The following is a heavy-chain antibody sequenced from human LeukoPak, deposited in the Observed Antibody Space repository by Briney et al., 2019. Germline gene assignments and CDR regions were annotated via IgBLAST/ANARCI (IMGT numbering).Heavy chain of an antibody. D-gene: IGHD2-2*01. J-gene: IGHJ5*02. V-gene: IGHV1-46*01. Sequence: ASVKVSCKASGYTFTSYYMHWVRQAPGQGLEWMGIINPSGGSTSYAQKFQGRVTMTRDTSTSTVYMELSSLRSEDTAVYYCARGSIVVVPAANNWFDPWGQGTLVTVSS. CDR1: GYTFTSYY. CDR3: ARGSIVVVPAANNWFDP. CDR2: INPSGGST.